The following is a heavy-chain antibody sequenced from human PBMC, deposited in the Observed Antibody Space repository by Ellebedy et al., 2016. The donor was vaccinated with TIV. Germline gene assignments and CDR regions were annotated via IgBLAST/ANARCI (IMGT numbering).Heavy chain of an antibody. Sequence: ASVKVSCKASGYTFTGYYMHWVRQAPGQGLEWMGWINPNSGGTNYAQKFQGWVTMTRDTSISTAYMELSRLRSDDTAVYYCARSDTAMVYGMDVWGQGTMVTVSS. J-gene: IGHJ6*02. V-gene: IGHV1-2*04. D-gene: IGHD5-18*01. CDR3: ARSDTAMVYGMDV. CDR1: GYTFTGYY. CDR2: INPNSGGT.